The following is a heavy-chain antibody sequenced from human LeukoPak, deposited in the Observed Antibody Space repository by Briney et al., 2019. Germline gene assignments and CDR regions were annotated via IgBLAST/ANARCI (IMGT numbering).Heavy chain of an antibody. CDR3: ARSGAYYGDLLTY. Sequence: SETLSLTCAVSGGSISSSNWWSWVRQPPGKGLEWIGEIYHSGSTNYNPSLKSRVTISVDTSKNQLSLKLSSVTAADTAVYYCARSGAYYGDLLTYWGQGTLVTVSS. J-gene: IGHJ4*02. D-gene: IGHD4-17*01. V-gene: IGHV4-4*02. CDR1: GGSISSSNW. CDR2: IYHSGST.